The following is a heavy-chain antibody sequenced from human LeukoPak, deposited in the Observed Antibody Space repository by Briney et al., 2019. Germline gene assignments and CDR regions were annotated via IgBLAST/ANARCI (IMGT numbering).Heavy chain of an antibody. V-gene: IGHV1-8*01. CDR3: ARGSRIAARRYWFDP. CDR2: MNPNRGNT. CDR1: GYTFTSYD. Sequence: ASVKVSCKASGYTFTSYDINWVRQATGQGLEWMGWMNPNRGNTGYAQKFQGRVTMTRNTSISTAYMELSSLRSEDTAVYYCARGSRIAARRYWFDPWGQGTLVTVSS. J-gene: IGHJ5*02. D-gene: IGHD6-6*01.